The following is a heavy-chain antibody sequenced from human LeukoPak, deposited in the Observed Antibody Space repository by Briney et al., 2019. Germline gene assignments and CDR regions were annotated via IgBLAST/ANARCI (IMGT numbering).Heavy chain of an antibody. D-gene: IGHD3-10*01. CDR1: GGSISSGDYY. V-gene: IGHV4-30-4*01. J-gene: IGHJ6*03. CDR2: IYYSGST. CDR3: ASGTELWFGELFRPAYYYYYMDV. Sequence: PSQTLSLTCTVSGGSISSGDYYWSWIRQPPGKGLEWIGYIYYSGSTYYNPSLKSRVTISVDTSKNQFSLKLSSVTAADTAVYYCASGTELWFGELFRPAYYYYYMDVWGKGTTVTVSS.